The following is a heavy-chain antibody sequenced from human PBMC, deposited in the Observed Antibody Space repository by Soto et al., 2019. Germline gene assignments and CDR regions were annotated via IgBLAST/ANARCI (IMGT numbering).Heavy chain of an antibody. CDR3: ARDGVGYCSSTSCYNFFRDYYGMDV. CDR2: ISAYNGNT. CDR1: GYTFTSYG. D-gene: IGHD2-2*02. Sequence: QVQLVQSGAEVKKPGASVKVSCKASGYTFTSYGISWVRQAPGQGLEWMGWISAYNGNTNYAQKLQGRVTMNTDTSTSTAYMELRSLRSDDTAVYYCARDGVGYCSSTSCYNFFRDYYGMDVWGQGTTVTVSS. V-gene: IGHV1-18*04. J-gene: IGHJ6*02.